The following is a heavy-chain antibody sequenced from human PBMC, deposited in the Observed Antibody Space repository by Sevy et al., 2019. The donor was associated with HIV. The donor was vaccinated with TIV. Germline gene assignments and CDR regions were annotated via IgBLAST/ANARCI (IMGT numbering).Heavy chain of an antibody. CDR2: ISYDGSNK. V-gene: IGHV3-30-3*01. D-gene: IGHD3-22*01. J-gene: IGHJ6*02. CDR1: GFTLSSYA. Sequence: GGSLRLSCAASGFTLSSYAMHWVRQAPGKGLEWVAVISYDGSNKYYADSVKGRFTISRDNSKNTLYLQMNSLRAEDTAVYYCARDHDSSGYYDGMDVWGQGSTVTVSS. CDR3: ARDHDSSGYYDGMDV.